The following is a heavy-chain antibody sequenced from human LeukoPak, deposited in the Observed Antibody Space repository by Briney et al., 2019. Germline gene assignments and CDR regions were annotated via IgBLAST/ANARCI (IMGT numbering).Heavy chain of an antibody. CDR2: INHSGST. V-gene: IGHV4-34*01. Sequence: SETLSLTCAVYGGSFSAYYWSWFRQPPGKGLDWIGEINHSGSTNYNPSLKSRVTISVDTSKNQFSLRLTSVTAADTAVYYCARHFPPYSSGSYYFDYWGQGTQVTVSS. CDR3: ARHFPPYSSGSYYFDY. CDR1: GGSFSAYY. J-gene: IGHJ4*02. D-gene: IGHD3-10*01.